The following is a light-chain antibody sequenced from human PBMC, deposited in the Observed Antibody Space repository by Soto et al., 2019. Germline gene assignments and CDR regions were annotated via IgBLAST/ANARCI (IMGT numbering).Light chain of an antibody. Sequence: QSALTQPASVSGSPGQAITISCTGTSSDVGGYNYVSWYQQHPGKAPKLVISQVSNRPSGVSNRFSGSKSGNTASLTISGLQAEDEADYYWTSYPSSTTWVFGGGTQLTVL. J-gene: IGLJ7*01. CDR2: QVS. CDR3: TSYPSSTTWV. V-gene: IGLV2-14*01. CDR1: SSDVGGYNY.